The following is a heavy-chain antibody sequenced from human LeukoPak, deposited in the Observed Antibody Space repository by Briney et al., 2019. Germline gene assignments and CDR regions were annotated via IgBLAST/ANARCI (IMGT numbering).Heavy chain of an antibody. Sequence: SETLSLTCTVSGGSISSGDYYWSWIRQPPGKGLEWIGYIYYSGSTYYNPSLKSRVTISVDTSKNQFSLKLSSVTAADTAVYYCARVGSPTNYYDSSGYHQYFDYWGQGTLVTVSS. CDR1: GGSISSGDYY. CDR2: IYYSGST. CDR3: ARVGSPTNYYDSSGYHQYFDY. J-gene: IGHJ4*02. D-gene: IGHD3-22*01. V-gene: IGHV4-30-4*08.